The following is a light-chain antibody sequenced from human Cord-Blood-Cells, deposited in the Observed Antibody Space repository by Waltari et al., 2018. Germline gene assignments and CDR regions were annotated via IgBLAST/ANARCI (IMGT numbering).Light chain of an antibody. CDR3: QQYNNWPPLT. CDR1: QSVSSN. Sequence: EIVMTQSPATLSVPPGDIATLSCRASQSVSSNLAWYQQKPGQAPRLLIYGASTRATGIPARFSGSGSGTEFTLTISSLQSEDFAVYYCQQYNNWPPLTLGGGTKVEIK. CDR2: GAS. J-gene: IGKJ4*01. V-gene: IGKV3-15*01.